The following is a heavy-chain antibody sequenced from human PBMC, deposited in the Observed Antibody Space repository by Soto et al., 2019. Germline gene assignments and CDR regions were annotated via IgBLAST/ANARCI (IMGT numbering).Heavy chain of an antibody. D-gene: IGHD3-10*01. CDR2: IYPGDSET. Sequence: GESLKISCKGSGYSFTTYWIAWVRQMPGKGLEWMGIIYPGDSETRYNPSFQGQVTISADKSITTAYLQWSSLKASDNAMYYCARHYGSGNKEYYSGMDVWGQGTTVTVSS. V-gene: IGHV5-51*01. CDR1: GYSFTTYW. CDR3: ARHYGSGNKEYYSGMDV. J-gene: IGHJ6*02.